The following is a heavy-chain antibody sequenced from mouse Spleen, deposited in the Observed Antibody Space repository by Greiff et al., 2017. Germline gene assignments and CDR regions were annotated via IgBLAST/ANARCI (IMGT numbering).Heavy chain of an antibody. CDR1: GFTFSSYA. Sequence: EVQRVESGGGLVKPGGSLKLSCAASGFTFSSYAMSWVRQTPEKRLEWVATISDGGSYTYYPDNVKGRFTISRDNAKNNLYLQMSHLKSEDTAMYYCARDKTGTGAMDYWGQGTSVTVSS. J-gene: IGHJ4*01. CDR2: ISDGGSYT. D-gene: IGHD4-1*01. V-gene: IGHV5-4*01. CDR3: ARDKTGTGAMDY.